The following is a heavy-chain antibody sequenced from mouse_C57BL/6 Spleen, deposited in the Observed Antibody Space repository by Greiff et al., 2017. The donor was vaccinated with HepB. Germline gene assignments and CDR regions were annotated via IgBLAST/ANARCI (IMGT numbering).Heavy chain of an antibody. J-gene: IGHJ4*01. CDR2: IDPSDSYT. Sequence: VQLQQPGAELVKPGASVKLSCKASGYTFTSYWMQWVKQRPGQGLEWIGEIDPSDSYTNYNQKFKGKATLTVDTSSSTAYMQLSSLTSEDSAVYYCARFAMDYWGQGTSVTVSS. V-gene: IGHV1-50*01. CDR1: GYTFTSYW. CDR3: ARFAMDY.